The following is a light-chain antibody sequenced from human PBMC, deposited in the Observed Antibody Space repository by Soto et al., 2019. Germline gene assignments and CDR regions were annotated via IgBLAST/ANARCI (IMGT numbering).Light chain of an antibody. CDR1: QSVLYSSNSKYY. J-gene: IGKJ1*01. CDR3: QQYYSTPRT. V-gene: IGKV4-1*01. CDR2: WAS. Sequence: DIVMTQSPDSLAVSLGERATINCKSSQSVLYSSNSKYYLAWYQQKPGQPPKLLIYWASTRESGVPDRFSGSGSGTDFTLTISSLQAEDVAVYYCQQYYSTPRTFGQGTTLEIK.